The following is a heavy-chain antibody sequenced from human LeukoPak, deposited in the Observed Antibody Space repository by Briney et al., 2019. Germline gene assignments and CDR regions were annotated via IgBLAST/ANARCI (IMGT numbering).Heavy chain of an antibody. CDR1: GFTFSSYG. CDR2: IWYDGSNK. J-gene: IGHJ5*02. Sequence: PGGSLRLSCAASGFTFSSYGMHWVRQAPGKGLEWVAVIWYDGSNKYYADSVKGRFTISRDNDKNSLYLQMNSLRAEDTAVYYCARKTRMTIFGVVTRWFDPWGQGTLVTVSS. CDR3: ARKTRMTIFGVVTRWFDP. D-gene: IGHD3-3*01. V-gene: IGHV3-33*03.